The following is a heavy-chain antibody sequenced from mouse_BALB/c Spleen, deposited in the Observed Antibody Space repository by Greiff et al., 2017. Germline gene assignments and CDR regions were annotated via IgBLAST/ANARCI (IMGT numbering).Heavy chain of an antibody. J-gene: IGHJ4*01. CDR1: GFNIKDTY. CDR2: IDPANGNT. V-gene: IGHV14-3*02. Sequence: EVKLMESGAELVKPGASVKLSCTASGFNIKDTYMHWVKQRPEQGLEWIGRIDPANGNTKYDPKFQGKATITADTSSNTAYLQLSSLTSEDTAVYYCARGFPSGAMDYWGQGTSVTVSS. CDR3: ARGFPSGAMDY. D-gene: IGHD3-1*01.